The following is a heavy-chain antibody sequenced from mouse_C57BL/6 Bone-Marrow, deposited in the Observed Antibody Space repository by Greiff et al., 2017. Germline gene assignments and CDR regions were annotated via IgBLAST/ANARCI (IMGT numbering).Heavy chain of an antibody. Sequence: QVQLKESGAELVRPGASVKLSCRTSGYIFTSYWIHWVKQRSGQGLEWIARIYPGTSSTNYIEKFKGKATLTADKSSSTAYMQLGSLKSEDSAVFVCARANYHSTYAMDYWGQGTSVTVSS. CDR3: ARANYHSTYAMDY. V-gene: IGHV1-76*01. CDR1: GYIFTSYW. CDR2: IYPGTSST. D-gene: IGHD2-5*01. J-gene: IGHJ4*01.